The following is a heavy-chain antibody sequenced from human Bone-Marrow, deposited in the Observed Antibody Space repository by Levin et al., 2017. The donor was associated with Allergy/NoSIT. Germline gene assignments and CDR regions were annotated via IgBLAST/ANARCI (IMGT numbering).Heavy chain of an antibody. CDR1: GFTFSNYW. Sequence: LSLTCAASGFTFSNYWMSWVRQAPGKGPEWVANIKQDGSEKYYVDSVKGRFTISRDNGKNSLYLLMNSLRAEDTAIYYCARDPDDSYGYRSSNWFDPWGQGTLVTVSS. V-gene: IGHV3-7*01. CDR2: IKQDGSEK. J-gene: IGHJ5*02. CDR3: ARDPDDSYGYRSSNWFDP. D-gene: IGHD5-18*01.